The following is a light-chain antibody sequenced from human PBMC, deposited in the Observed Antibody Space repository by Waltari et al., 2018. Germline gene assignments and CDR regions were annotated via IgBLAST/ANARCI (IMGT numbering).Light chain of an antibody. V-gene: IGKV3-15*01. Sequence: EVVLTQSPDTLSVSPGERATLSCRTRRSVNSTLAWYQTKPGQAPRLLMYGASTRPTGIPARFSGSESGTEFTLTITSLQSEDFAVYYCQQYNNWPLTFGGGTKVEI. J-gene: IGKJ4*01. CDR1: RSVNST. CDR3: QQYNNWPLT. CDR2: GAS.